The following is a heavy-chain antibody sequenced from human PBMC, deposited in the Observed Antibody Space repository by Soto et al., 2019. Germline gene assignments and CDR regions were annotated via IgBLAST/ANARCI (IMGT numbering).Heavy chain of an antibody. J-gene: IGHJ4*02. CDR3: ARGRGDTAMAWYY. Sequence: QVQLQESGPGLVKPSETLSLTCTVSGGSISSYYWSWIRQSPVKGLEWIGYIYYSGSTKYNPSLKSRVTISVDTSKNQFSLKLSSVTAADTAVYYCARGRGDTAMAWYYWGQGTLVTVSS. CDR1: GGSISSYY. CDR2: IYYSGST. D-gene: IGHD5-18*01. V-gene: IGHV4-59*01.